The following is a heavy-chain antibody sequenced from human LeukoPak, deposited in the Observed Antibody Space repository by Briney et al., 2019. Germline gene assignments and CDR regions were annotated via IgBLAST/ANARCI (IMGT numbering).Heavy chain of an antibody. J-gene: IGHJ4*02. D-gene: IGHD3-22*01. CDR2: IFYSGST. Sequence: SETLSLTCTVSGASISSSTCYWDWIRQPPGKGLEWMGSIFYSGSTNYKSSLWSRITISIDTSKNQFSLKLNSVTAADTAVYYWARTCGRGTIDPGNSGFVDYWGQGTLVTVSS. CDR3: ARTCGRGTIDPGNSGFVDY. CDR1: GASISSSTCY. V-gene: IGHV4-39*01.